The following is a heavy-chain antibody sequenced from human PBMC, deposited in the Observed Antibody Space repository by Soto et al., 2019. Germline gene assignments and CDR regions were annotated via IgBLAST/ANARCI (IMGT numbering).Heavy chain of an antibody. CDR3: ARVEYRSRYCSSTSCYYFWFDP. J-gene: IGHJ5*02. V-gene: IGHV3-20*01. D-gene: IGHD2-2*01. CDR2: INWNGGST. CDR1: GFTFDDYG. Sequence: EVQLVESGGGVVRPGGSLRLSCAASGFTFDDYGMSWVRQAPGKGLEWVSGINWNGGSTGYADSVKGRFPISRDNAKNSLYLQMNSLRAEDTALNHCARVEYRSRYCSSTSCYYFWFDPWGQGTLVTVSS.